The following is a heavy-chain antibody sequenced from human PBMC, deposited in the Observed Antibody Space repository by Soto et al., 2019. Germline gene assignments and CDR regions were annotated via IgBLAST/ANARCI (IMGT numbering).Heavy chain of an antibody. CDR2: ISYDGSNK. J-gene: IGHJ1*01. CDR3: ARDPYSSGWYQYFQH. CDR1: GFTFSSYA. V-gene: IGHV3-30-3*01. Sequence: GGSLRLSCAASGFTFSSYAMHWVRQAPGKGLEWVAVISYDGSNKYYADSVKGRFTISRDNSKNTLYLQMNSLRAEDTAAYYCARDPYSSGWYQYFQHWGQGTLVTVSS. D-gene: IGHD6-19*01.